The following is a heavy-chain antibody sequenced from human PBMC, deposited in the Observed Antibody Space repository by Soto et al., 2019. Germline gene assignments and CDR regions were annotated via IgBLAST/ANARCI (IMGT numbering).Heavy chain of an antibody. CDR1: GGTFSSYA. Sequence: ASVKVSCKASGGTFSSYAISWVRQAPGQGLEWMGGIIPIFGTANYAQKFQGRVTITADESTSTAYMELSSLRSEDTAVYYCARWSYYDSSDNWFDPWGQGTLVTVPS. D-gene: IGHD3-22*01. V-gene: IGHV1-69*13. CDR2: IIPIFGTA. J-gene: IGHJ5*02. CDR3: ARWSYYDSSDNWFDP.